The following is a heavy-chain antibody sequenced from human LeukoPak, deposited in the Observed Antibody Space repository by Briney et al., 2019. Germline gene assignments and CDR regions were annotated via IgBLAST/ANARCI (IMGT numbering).Heavy chain of an antibody. D-gene: IGHD2-2*01. CDR1: GFTFSNAW. V-gene: IGHV3-15*01. CDR2: IKSKTDGGTT. J-gene: IGHJ4*02. CDR3: TTEGFVVPAATFDY. Sequence: GGSLRLSCAASGFTFSNAWMSWVRQAPGKGLEWVGRIKSKTDGGTTDYAAPVKGRFTISRDDSKNTLYLQMNSLKTEDTAAYYCTTEGFVVPAATFDYWGQGTLVTVSS.